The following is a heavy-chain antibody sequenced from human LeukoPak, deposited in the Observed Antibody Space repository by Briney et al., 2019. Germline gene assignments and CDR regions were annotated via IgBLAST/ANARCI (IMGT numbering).Heavy chain of an antibody. Sequence: SETLSLTCTVSGGSISSGGYYWSWIRQPPGKGLEWIGYIYHSGSTYYNPSLKSRVTISVDRSKNQFSLKLSSVTAADTAVYYCARDFWSGYLDYWGQGTLVTVSS. CDR1: GGSISSGGYY. J-gene: IGHJ4*02. CDR2: IYHSGST. D-gene: IGHD3-3*01. CDR3: ARDFWSGYLDY. V-gene: IGHV4-30-2*01.